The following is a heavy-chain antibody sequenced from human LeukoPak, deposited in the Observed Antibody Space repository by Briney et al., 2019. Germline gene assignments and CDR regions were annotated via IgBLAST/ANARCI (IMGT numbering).Heavy chain of an antibody. J-gene: IGHJ5*02. D-gene: IGHD4-17*01. CDR3: ASTTADNWFDP. Sequence: PSETLSLTCAVYGGSFSGYYWSWIRQPPGKGLEWIGEINHSGSTNYNPSLKSRVTISVDTSKSQFSLKLSSVTAADTAVYYCASTTADNWFDPWGQGTLVTVSS. V-gene: IGHV4-34*01. CDR2: INHSGST. CDR1: GGSFSGYY.